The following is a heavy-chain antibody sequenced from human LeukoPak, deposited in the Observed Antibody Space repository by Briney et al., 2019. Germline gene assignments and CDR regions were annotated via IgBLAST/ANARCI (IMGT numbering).Heavy chain of an antibody. CDR1: GGSFSGYY. CDR2: INHSGST. D-gene: IGHD5-18*01. V-gene: IGHV4-34*01. CDR3: AREAAMALFDY. J-gene: IGHJ4*02. Sequence: SETLSLTCAVYGGSFSGYYWSWIRQPPGKGLEWIGEINHSGSTNYNPSLKSRVTISVDTSKNQFSLKLSSVTAADTAVYYCAREAAMALFDYWGQGTLVTVSS.